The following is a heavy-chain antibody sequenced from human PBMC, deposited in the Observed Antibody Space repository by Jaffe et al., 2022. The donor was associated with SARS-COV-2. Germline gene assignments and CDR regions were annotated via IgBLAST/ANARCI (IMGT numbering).Heavy chain of an antibody. V-gene: IGHV3-7*01. CDR3: ARDKVSEYYYGDAFDI. CDR2: IKQDGSEK. Sequence: EVQLVESGGGLVQPGGSLRLSCAASGFTFSSYWMSWVRQAPGKGLEWVANIKQDGSEKYYVDSVKGRFTISRDNAKNSLYLQMNSLRAEDTAVYYCARDKVSEYYYGDAFDIWGQGTMVTVSS. CDR1: GFTFSSYW. J-gene: IGHJ3*02. D-gene: IGHD3-10*01.